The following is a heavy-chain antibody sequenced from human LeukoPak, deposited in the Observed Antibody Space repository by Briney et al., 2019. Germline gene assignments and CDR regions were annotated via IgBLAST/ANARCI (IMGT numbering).Heavy chain of an antibody. D-gene: IGHD3-16*01. CDR3: ARHVVGEMATTQYNWFDP. Sequence: GESLKISCKGSGYSFTSYWIGWVRQMPGKGLEWMGIIYPGDSDTRYSPSFQGQVTISADKSISTAYLQWSSLKASDTAMYYCARHVVGEMATTQYNWFDPWGQGTLVTVSS. CDR2: IYPGDSDT. V-gene: IGHV5-51*01. CDR1: GYSFTSYW. J-gene: IGHJ5*02.